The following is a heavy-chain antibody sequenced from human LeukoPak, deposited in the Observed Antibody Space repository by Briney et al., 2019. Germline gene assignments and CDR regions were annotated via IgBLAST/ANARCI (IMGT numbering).Heavy chain of an antibody. V-gene: IGHV4-34*01. Sequence: NASETLSLTCAVYGGSLSGYYWSWIRQPPGKGLEWIGEINHSGSSNYNPSLKSRVTISVDTSKNQFSLKLSSVSAADTAVYFCARGLSNSRRTLLGLDHWGQGTLATVSS. CDR1: GGSLSGYY. CDR2: INHSGSS. CDR3: ARGLSNSRRTLLGLDH. D-gene: IGHD3-16*01. J-gene: IGHJ4*02.